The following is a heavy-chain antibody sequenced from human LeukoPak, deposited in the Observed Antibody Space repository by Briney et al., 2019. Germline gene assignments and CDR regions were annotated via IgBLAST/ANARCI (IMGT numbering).Heavy chain of an antibody. CDR3: ARGLPYYDLNWFDP. V-gene: IGHV4-38-2*02. CDR1: GYSISSGYY. D-gene: IGHD1-26*01. J-gene: IGHJ5*02. Sequence: SETLSLTCTVSGYSISSGYYWGWIRQPPGKGLEWIGNMYHSGSANYNPSLKSRVTMSVDTSKNQFSLKLSSVTAADTAVYYCARGLPYYDLNWFDPWGQGTLVTVSS. CDR2: MYHSGSA.